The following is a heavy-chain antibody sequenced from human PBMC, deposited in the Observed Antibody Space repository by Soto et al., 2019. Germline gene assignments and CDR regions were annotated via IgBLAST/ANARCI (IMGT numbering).Heavy chain of an antibody. CDR1: GYTFTSYA. J-gene: IGHJ6*02. CDR3: ARDLIVVVPAARDGMDV. V-gene: IGHV1-3*01. Sequence: ASVKVSCKASGYTFTSYAMHWVRQAPGQRLEWMGWINAGNGNTKYSQKFQGRVTITRDTSASTAYMELSSLRSEDTAVYYCARDLIVVVPAARDGMDVWAQGTTVTVS. D-gene: IGHD2-2*01. CDR2: INAGNGNT.